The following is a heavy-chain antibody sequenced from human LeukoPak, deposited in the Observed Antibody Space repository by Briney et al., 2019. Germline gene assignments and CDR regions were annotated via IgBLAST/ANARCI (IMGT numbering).Heavy chain of an antibody. J-gene: IGHJ3*02. Sequence: GGSLRLSCAASGXTFSSYSMNWVRQAPGKGLEWVSSISSSSSYIYYADSVKGRFTISRDNAKNSLYLQMNSLRAEDTAVYYCARDRYSGSYSGAFDIWGQGTMVTVSS. CDR1: GXTFSSYS. V-gene: IGHV3-21*01. CDR3: ARDRYSGSYSGAFDI. CDR2: ISSSSSYI. D-gene: IGHD1-26*01.